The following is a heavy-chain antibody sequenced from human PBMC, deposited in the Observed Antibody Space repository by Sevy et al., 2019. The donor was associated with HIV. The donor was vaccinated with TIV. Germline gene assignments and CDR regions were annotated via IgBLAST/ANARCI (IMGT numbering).Heavy chain of an antibody. Sequence: GGSLRLSCAASGFTFSSAWMSWVRQAPGKGLEWVGRIQSKTDGGTTDYAASVKGRFTISRHDSVNTLYLQMNSLTTDDTAVYYCTTDTSTGYFDWLFDFDYWGQGTLVTVSS. J-gene: IGHJ4*02. CDR1: GFTFSSAW. D-gene: IGHD3-9*01. V-gene: IGHV3-15*01. CDR3: TTDTSTGYFDWLFDFDY. CDR2: IQSKTDGGTT.